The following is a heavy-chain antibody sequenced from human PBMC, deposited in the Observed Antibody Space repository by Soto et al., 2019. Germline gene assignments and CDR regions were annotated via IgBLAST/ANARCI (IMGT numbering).Heavy chain of an antibody. D-gene: IGHD3-10*01. CDR2: ISPMFGAA. V-gene: IGHV1-69*19. J-gene: IGHJ4*02. CDR3: AREVQVHTPAFVY. Sequence: QVQLVQPGAEMKKTGSSVKVSCQSSGGTFNTYAMNWVRQAPGQGPEWMGDISPMFGAANYAPKFQGRVTITADESTGTSYMQLSSLTSEDTALYFCAREVQVHTPAFVYWGQGTLVTVSS. CDR1: GGTFNTYA.